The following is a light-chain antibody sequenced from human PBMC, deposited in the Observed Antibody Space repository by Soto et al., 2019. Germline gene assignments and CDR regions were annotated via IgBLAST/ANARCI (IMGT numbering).Light chain of an antibody. CDR2: DVS. Sequence: QSALTQPASVSGSPGQSITISCLGTSSDVGGYNYVSWYQQHPGKAPKLMIYDVSNRPSGVSNRFSGSKSGNTASLTISGLQAEDEVDYYCSSYTSSSTLVFGGGTKVTVL. CDR3: SSYTSSSTLV. CDR1: SSDVGGYNY. J-gene: IGLJ2*01. V-gene: IGLV2-14*01.